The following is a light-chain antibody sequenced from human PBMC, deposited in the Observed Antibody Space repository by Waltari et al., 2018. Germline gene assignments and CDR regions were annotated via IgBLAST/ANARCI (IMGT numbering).Light chain of an antibody. CDR3: YSADGSGDLGV. CDR2: DDD. Sequence: YELTQPPSVSVSPGQTARITCSGAALPKKYAFWYQQKSGQAPVLVIYDDDKRPSGIPERFSGSSSGSMATLAITGGQGGGEAGYYCYSADGSGDLGVFGGGTKVTVL. CDR1: ALPKKY. J-gene: IGLJ3*02. V-gene: IGLV3-10*01.